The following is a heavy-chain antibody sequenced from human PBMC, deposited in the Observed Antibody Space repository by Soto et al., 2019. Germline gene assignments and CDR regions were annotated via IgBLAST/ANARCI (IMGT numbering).Heavy chain of an antibody. CDR2: IYWNDDK. Sequence: SGPTLVNPTQTLTLTCTFSGFSLSTSGVGVGWIRQPPGKALEWLALIYWNDDKRHSPSLKSRLTITKDTSKNQVVLTMTNMDPVDTATYYCAHIKEQDRSGGSCSTFDYWGQGTLVTVSS. CDR1: GFSLSTSGVG. CDR3: AHIKEQDRSGGSCSTFDY. V-gene: IGHV2-5*01. D-gene: IGHD2-15*01. J-gene: IGHJ4*02.